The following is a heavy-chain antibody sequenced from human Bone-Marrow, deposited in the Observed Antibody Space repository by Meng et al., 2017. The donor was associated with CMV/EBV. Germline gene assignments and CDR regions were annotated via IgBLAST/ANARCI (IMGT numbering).Heavy chain of an antibody. J-gene: IGHJ4*02. CDR1: GFTFSSYS. V-gene: IGHV3-21*01. D-gene: IGHD5-24*01. CDR2: ISSSSSYI. Sequence: GRLGGVGGGLGKPGGSLGLSCAASGFTFSSYSMNWVRQAPGKGLEWVSSISSSSSYIYYADSVKGRFTISRDNAKNSLYLQMNSLRAEDTAVYYCARGDGYNWGPFDYWGQGTLVTVSS. CDR3: ARGDGYNWGPFDY.